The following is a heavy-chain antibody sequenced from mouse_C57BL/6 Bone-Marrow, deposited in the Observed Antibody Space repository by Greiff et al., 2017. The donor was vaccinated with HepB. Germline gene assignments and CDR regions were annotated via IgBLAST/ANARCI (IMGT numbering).Heavy chain of an antibody. CDR3: ARLHGSSYGWYFDV. Sequence: VKVVESGAELVKPGASVKMSCKASGYTFTTYPIEWMKQNHGKSLEWIGNFHPYNDDTKYNEKFKGKATLTVEKSSSTVYLELSRLTSDDSAVYYCARLHGSSYGWYFDVWGTGTTVTVSS. V-gene: IGHV1-47*01. D-gene: IGHD1-1*01. CDR1: GYTFTTYP. CDR2: FHPYNDDT. J-gene: IGHJ1*03.